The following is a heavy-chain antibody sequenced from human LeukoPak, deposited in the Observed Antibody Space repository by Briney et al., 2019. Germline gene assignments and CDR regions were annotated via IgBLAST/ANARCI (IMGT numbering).Heavy chain of an antibody. CDR2: ISGSGGST. CDR3: AHTGAVAGYFDY. D-gene: IGHD6-19*01. J-gene: IGHJ4*02. V-gene: IGHV3-23*01. CDR1: GFTFSSYA. Sequence: PGGSLRLSCAASGFTFSSYAMSWVRQAPGKGLEWVSAISGSGGSTYYADSVKGRFTISRDNSKNTLYLQMNSLRAEDTAVYYCAHTGAVAGYFDYWGQGTLVTVSS.